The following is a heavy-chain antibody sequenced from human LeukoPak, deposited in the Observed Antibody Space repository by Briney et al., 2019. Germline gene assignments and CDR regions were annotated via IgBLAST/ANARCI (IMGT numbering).Heavy chain of an antibody. D-gene: IGHD3-10*01. CDR1: GFTLSSNY. CDR2: IYCGGST. V-gene: IGHV3-53*01. J-gene: IGHJ4*02. CDR3: SRYRYGSGSFWDY. Sequence: PGGSLRLSCAASGFTLSSNYMSWVRQAPGKGLEWVSVIYCGGSTYYADSVKGRFTISRDNSKNTLYLQMNSLRAEDTAVYYCSRYRYGSGSFWDYWGQGTLVTVSS.